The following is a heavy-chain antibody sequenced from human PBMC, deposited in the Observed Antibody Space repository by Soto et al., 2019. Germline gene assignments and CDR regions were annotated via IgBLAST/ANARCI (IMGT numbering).Heavy chain of an antibody. CDR3: ARNGGSGWHYFDS. CDR2: VSHSGNS. D-gene: IGHD6-25*01. V-gene: IGHV4-34*01. Sequence: PSETLSLTCAFTGGSFTGYYGCWIRQSPGKGLEWIGEVSHSGNSIYNPSVKSRVTISIDMSRNQFSLKLSSVTAADTGMYYCARNGGSGWHYFDSWGQGTVVT. CDR1: GGSFTGYY. J-gene: IGHJ4*02.